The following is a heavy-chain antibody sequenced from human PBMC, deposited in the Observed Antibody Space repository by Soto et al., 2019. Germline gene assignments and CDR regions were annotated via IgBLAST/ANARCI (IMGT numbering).Heavy chain of an antibody. CDR3: ARDTGRLDPFDY. Sequence: PXESLRLSCAASGFTFSSYSMNWVRQAPGKGLEWVSSISSSSSYIYYADSVKGRFTISRDNAKNSLYLQMNSLRAEGTAVYYCARDTGRLDPFDYWGQGTLVTVSS. J-gene: IGHJ4*02. D-gene: IGHD4-4*01. CDR2: ISSSSSYI. CDR1: GFTFSSYS. V-gene: IGHV3-21*01.